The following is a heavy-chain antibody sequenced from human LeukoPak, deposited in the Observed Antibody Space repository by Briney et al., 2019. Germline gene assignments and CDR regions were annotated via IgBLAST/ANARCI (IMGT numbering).Heavy chain of an antibody. CDR3: ARDKYCSSTSCYTGFDY. D-gene: IGHD2-2*02. V-gene: IGHV1-18*01. CDR1: GYTFTSYG. Sequence: ASVKVSCKASGYTFTSYGISWVRQAPGQGLEWMGWISAYNGNTNYAQKLQGRVTMTTDTSTSTAYMELRSLRSADTAVYSCARDKYCSSTSCYTGFDYWGQGTLVTVSS. J-gene: IGHJ4*02. CDR2: ISAYNGNT.